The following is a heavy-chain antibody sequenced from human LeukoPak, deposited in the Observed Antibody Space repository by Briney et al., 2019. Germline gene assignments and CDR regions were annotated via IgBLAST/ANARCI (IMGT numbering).Heavy chain of an antibody. D-gene: IGHD5-18*01. CDR2: VLDNVRT. J-gene: IGHJ4*02. CDR1: GGSISSHY. V-gene: IGHV4-59*11. Sequence: KPSETLSLTCTVSGGSISSHYWSWVRQPPGKGLEWIGYVLDNVRTKDNPSLNSRFTLSADTSKNQSSLRLTSVTAADTAVYYCATIKRGNIFGFFDFWGQGILVTVSS. CDR3: ATIKRGNIFGFFDF.